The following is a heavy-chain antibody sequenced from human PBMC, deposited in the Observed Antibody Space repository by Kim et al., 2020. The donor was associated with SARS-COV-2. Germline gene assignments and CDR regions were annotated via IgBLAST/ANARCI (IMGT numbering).Heavy chain of an antibody. CDR1: GGSISSYY. V-gene: IGHV4-59*01. J-gene: IGHJ6*02. CDR3: ARDRPSDMDV. CDR2: IYYSGST. Sequence: SETLSLTCTVSGGSISSYYWSWIRQPPGKGLEWIGYIYYSGSTNYNPSLKSRVTISVDTSKNQFSLKLSSVTAADTAVYYCARDRPSDMDVWGQGTTVTVSS.